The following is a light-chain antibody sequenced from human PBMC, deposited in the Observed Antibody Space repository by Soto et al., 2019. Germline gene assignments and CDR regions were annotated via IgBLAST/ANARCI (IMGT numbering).Light chain of an antibody. V-gene: IGKV1-33*01. Sequence: DLQVTQSPSSLSASVGDRVTITCQASQDIRNYLNWYQQKPGKAPKLLIYAAINLDTGAPSRFXXXGXXXXXXXXXXXXXXXXIXTXYXXHYDHFPFTFGQGTKLDI. J-gene: IGKJ2*01. CDR1: QDIRNY. CDR3: XHYDHFPFT. CDR2: AAI.